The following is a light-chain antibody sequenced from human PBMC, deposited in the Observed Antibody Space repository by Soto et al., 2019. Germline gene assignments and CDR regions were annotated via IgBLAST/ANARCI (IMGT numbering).Light chain of an antibody. CDR3: QQYYNWPRT. CDR1: QSVSSK. J-gene: IGKJ1*01. V-gene: IGKV3-15*01. CDR2: GAS. Sequence: EIVMTQSPATLSVSPGEGATLSCRASQSVSSKLAWYQQKPGQAPRLLIYGASTRATGIPARFSGSGSGTELTLTISSLQPEDFAVYYCQQYYNWPRTFGQGTKVDIK.